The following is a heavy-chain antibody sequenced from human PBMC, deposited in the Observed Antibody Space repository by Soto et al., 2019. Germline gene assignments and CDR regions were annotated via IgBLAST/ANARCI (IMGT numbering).Heavy chain of an antibody. CDR1: GFTFSNAW. V-gene: IGHV3-15*07. Sequence: EVQLVESGGGLVKPGGSLRLSCAASGFTFSNAWMNWVRQAPGKGLEWVGRIKSKTDGGTTDYAAPVKGRFTISRDDSKSTLYLQLNSLKTEVTAVYYCCPILYDFWNGYYRDGWGRGTLVIVSS. J-gene: IGHJ4*02. D-gene: IGHD3-3*01. CDR3: CPILYDFWNGYYRDG. CDR2: IKSKTDGGTT.